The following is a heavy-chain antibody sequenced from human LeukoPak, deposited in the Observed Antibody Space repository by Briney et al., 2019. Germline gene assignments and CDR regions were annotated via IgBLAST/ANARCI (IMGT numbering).Heavy chain of an antibody. Sequence: PSETLSLTCTVSGGSISSSSYYWGWIRQPPGKGLEWIGSIYYSGSTYYNPSLKSRVTISVDMSKNQFSLKLSSVTAADTAVYYCAREAVTSWHWFDPWGQGTLVIVSS. CDR3: AREAVTSWHWFDP. D-gene: IGHD4-17*01. J-gene: IGHJ5*02. CDR2: IYYSGST. CDR1: GGSISSSSYY. V-gene: IGHV4-39*07.